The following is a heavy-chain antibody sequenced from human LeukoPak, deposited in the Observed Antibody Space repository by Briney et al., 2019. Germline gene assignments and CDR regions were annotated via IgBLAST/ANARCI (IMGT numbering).Heavy chain of an antibody. CDR3: AREWELEGGWFDP. CDR2: ISYDGSNK. J-gene: IGHJ5*02. CDR1: GFTFSSYG. Sequence: GRSLRLSCAASGFTFSSYGMHWVRQAPGKGLEWVAVISYDGSNKYYADSVKGRFTISRDNSKNTLYLQMNSLRAEDTAVYYCAREWELEGGWFDPWGQGTLVTVSS. D-gene: IGHD1-26*01. V-gene: IGHV3-30*03.